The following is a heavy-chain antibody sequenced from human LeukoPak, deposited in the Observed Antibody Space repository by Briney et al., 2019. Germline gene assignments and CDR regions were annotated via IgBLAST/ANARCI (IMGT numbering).Heavy chain of an antibody. V-gene: IGHV1-69*13. Sequence: SVKVSCKASGGTFSSYAISWVRQAPGQGLEWMGGIIPIFGTANYAQKFQGRVTITADESTSTAYMELSSLTSEDTAVYYCARGHPSATGYSSGWYFHYWGQGTLVTVSS. J-gene: IGHJ4*02. CDR2: IIPIFGTA. CDR1: GGTFSSYA. CDR3: ARGHPSATGYSSGWYFHY. D-gene: IGHD6-19*01.